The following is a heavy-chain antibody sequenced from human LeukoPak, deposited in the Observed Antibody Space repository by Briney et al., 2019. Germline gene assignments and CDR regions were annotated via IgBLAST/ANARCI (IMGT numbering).Heavy chain of an antibody. V-gene: IGHV4-59*01. J-gene: IGHJ4*02. Sequence: SETLSLTCTVSGGSISSYFWSWIRQPPGKGLEWIGYFYNSGSTNCNPSLKSRVTISGDTSKNQFSLKLSSVTAADTAVYYCARGRDGYTYYFDYWGQGTLVTVSS. CDR1: GGSISSYF. CDR3: ARGRDGYTYYFDY. CDR2: FYNSGST. D-gene: IGHD5-24*01.